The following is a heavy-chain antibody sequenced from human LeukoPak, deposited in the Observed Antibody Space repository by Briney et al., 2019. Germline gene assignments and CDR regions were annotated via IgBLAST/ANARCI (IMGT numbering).Heavy chain of an antibody. V-gene: IGHV3-66*02. Sequence: GGSLRLSCAASGFTVRSNYMSWVRQAPGKGLEWVSVIYSGGSTYYADSVEGRFTISRDNSKNTLYLQMNSLRAEDTAVYYCARAKHGFFDYWGQGTLVTVSS. CDR1: GFTVRSNY. CDR3: ARAKHGFFDY. D-gene: IGHD6-25*01. CDR2: IYSGGST. J-gene: IGHJ4*02.